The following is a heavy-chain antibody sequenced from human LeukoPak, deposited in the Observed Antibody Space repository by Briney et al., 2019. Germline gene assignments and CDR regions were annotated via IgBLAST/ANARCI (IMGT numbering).Heavy chain of an antibody. J-gene: IGHJ1*01. Sequence: PGRSLRLSCAASGFTFSSYGMHWVRQAPGKGLEGVAVISYDGSNKYYADSVKGRFTISSDNSTNPLFLQMNSLRAEDTAVYYCARGRIATTVRYFQHWGQGTLVTVSS. V-gene: IGHV3-30*03. CDR2: ISYDGSNK. D-gene: IGHD1-1*01. CDR3: ARGRIATTVRYFQH. CDR1: GFTFSSYG.